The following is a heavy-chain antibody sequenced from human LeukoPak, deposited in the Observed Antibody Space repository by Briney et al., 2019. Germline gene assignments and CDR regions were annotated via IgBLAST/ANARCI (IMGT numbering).Heavy chain of an antibody. J-gene: IGHJ5*02. D-gene: IGHD4-17*01. CDR3: ARDRYGDYYNWFDP. Sequence: GASVKVSCKASGYTFTSYDISWVRQAPGQGLEWMGWISTYIVNTKYTQKLQGRVTMTTDTSTSTAYMELRSPRSDDTAVYYCARDRYGDYYNWFDPWGQGTLVTVSS. CDR2: ISTYIVNT. CDR1: GYTFTSYD. V-gene: IGHV1-18*01.